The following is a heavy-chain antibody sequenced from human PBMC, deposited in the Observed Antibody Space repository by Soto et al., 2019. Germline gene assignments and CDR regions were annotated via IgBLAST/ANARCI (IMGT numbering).Heavy chain of an antibody. CDR3: AREIYSSSWLDY. CDR2: INPNSGGT. V-gene: IGHV1-2*04. J-gene: IGHJ4*02. CDR1: GYTFTGYY. D-gene: IGHD6-13*01. Sequence: ASVKVSCKASGYTFTGYYMHWVRQAPGQGLEWMGWINPNSGGTNYAQKFQGWVTMTRDTSISTAYMELSRLRSDDTAVYYCAREIYSSSWLDYWGQGTLVTVSS.